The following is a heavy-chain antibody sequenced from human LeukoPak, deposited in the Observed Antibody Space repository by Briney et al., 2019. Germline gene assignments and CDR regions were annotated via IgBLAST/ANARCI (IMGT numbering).Heavy chain of an antibody. D-gene: IGHD2-2*01. V-gene: IGHV1-18*01. CDR3: ARDRVVVPAAYHDAFDI. CDR2: ISAYNGNT. Sequence: VASVKVSCKASGYTFTSYGISWVRQAPGQGLEWMGWISAYNGNTNYAQKLQGRVTMTTDTSTSTAYMELRSLRSDDTAVYYCARDRVVVPAAYHDAFDIWGQGTMVTVSS. CDR1: GYTFTSYG. J-gene: IGHJ3*02.